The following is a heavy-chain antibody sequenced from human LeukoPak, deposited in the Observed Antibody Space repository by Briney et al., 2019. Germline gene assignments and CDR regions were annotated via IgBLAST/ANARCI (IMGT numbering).Heavy chain of an antibody. J-gene: IGHJ4*02. V-gene: IGHV4-34*01. CDR3: ARRALYRIDY. CDR2: INHSGST. Sequence: SETLSLTCAVYGGSFSGYYWSWIRQPPGKGLEWIGEINHSGSTNYNPSLKSRVTISVDTSKNQFSLKLSSVTAADTAVYYCARRALYRIDYWGQGTLVTVSS. CDR1: GGSFSGYY. D-gene: IGHD3-16*01.